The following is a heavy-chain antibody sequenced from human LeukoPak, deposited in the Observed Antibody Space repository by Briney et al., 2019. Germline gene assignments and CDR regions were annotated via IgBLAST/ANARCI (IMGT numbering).Heavy chain of an antibody. D-gene: IGHD4-17*01. V-gene: IGHV4-30-4*01. J-gene: IGHJ4*03. Sequence: SETLSLTCTVSGGSISSGDHYWTWIRQPPGKGLEWIGYIYYSGSAYYNPSLKSRVTISIDTSRNQFSLKLSSVTAADTAVYYCASSGDYPSNYFDYWGQGTTVTVSS. CDR1: GGSISSGDHY. CDR3: ASSGDYPSNYFDY. CDR2: IYYSGSA.